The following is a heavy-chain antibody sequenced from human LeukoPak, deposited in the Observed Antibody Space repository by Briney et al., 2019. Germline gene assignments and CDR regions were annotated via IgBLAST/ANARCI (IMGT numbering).Heavy chain of an antibody. CDR3: AKRDFYDSSGYAPLFQH. J-gene: IGHJ1*01. D-gene: IGHD3-22*01. CDR1: GFTFSSYA. Sequence: GGSLRLSCAASGFTFSSYAMSWVRQAPGKGLEVVSGISGSGGFTNYADSVKGRFTISRDNSKNTLFLQMNSLRAEDTAVYYCAKRDFYDSSGYAPLFQHWGQGTLVTVSS. V-gene: IGHV3-23*01. CDR2: ISGSGGFT.